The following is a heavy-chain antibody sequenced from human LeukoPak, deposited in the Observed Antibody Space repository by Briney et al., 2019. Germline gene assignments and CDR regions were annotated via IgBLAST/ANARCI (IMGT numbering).Heavy chain of an antibody. CDR3: ARQYSYGSRAFDY. D-gene: IGHD5-18*01. J-gene: IGHJ4*02. CDR2: ISSSGSTI. Sequence: GGSLRLSCAASGFTFSDYYMNWIRQAPGKGLEWVSYISSSGSTIYYADSVKGRFTISRDNAKNSLYLQMYSLRAEDTAVYYCARQYSYGSRAFDYWGQGTLVTVSS. CDR1: GFTFSDYY. V-gene: IGHV3-11*01.